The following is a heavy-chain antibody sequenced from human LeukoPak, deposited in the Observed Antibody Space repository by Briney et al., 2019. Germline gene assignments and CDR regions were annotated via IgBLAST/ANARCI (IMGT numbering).Heavy chain of an antibody. CDR3: ARGVTIAAAVEFDY. D-gene: IGHD6-13*01. CDR2: IYYSGST. V-gene: IGHV4-59*01. Sequence: SETLSLTCTVSGGSISSYYWSWIRQPPGKGLEWIGYIYYSGSTNYNPSLKSRVTRSVDTSKNQFSLKLSSVAAADTAVYYCARGVTIAAAVEFDYWGQGTLVTVSS. J-gene: IGHJ4*02. CDR1: GGSISSYY.